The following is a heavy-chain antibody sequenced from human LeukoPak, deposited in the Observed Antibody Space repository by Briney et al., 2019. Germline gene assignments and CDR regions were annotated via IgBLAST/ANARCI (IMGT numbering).Heavy chain of an antibody. J-gene: IGHJ4*01. V-gene: IGHV3-74*01. D-gene: IGHD6-6*01. CDR3: ARYSSSSGGASYYLDY. CDR1: GFTLSNSW. Sequence: GGSLRLSCGASGFTLSNSWMIHWVRQVPGKRLVWVSRISGDGSVTNYADSVQGRLTISRDNAKNILYLKINNLRSEDTAVYYCARYSSSSGGASYYLDYWGHGTLVTVSS. CDR2: ISGDGSVT.